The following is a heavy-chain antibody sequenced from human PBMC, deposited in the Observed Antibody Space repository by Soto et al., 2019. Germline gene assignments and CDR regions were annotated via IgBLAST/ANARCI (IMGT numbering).Heavy chain of an antibody. V-gene: IGHV3-23*01. J-gene: IGHJ4*02. Sequence: GGSLRLSCAASGFTFSSYAMSWVRQAPGKGLEWVSAISGSGGSTYYADSVKGRFTISRDNSKNTLYLQMNSLRAEDTAVYYCAKGEPLGAFWSGTFDYWGQGTLVTVSS. CDR1: GFTFSSYA. CDR2: ISGSGGST. CDR3: AKGEPLGAFWSGTFDY. D-gene: IGHD3-3*01.